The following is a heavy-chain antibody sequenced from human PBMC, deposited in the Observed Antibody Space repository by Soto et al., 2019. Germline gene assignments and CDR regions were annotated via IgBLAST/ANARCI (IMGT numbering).Heavy chain of an antibody. Sequence: VQLVESGGGLVKPGGSLRLSCAASGFTVSSNYMSWVRQAPGKGLEWVSVIYSGDSTYYADSVKGRFTFSRDNSKNTLYLQMNSLRAEDTAVYYCARVSSGGYCSSTSCYTYWYFDLWGRGTLVTVSS. CDR1: GFTVSSNY. CDR3: ARVSSGGYCSSTSCYTYWYFDL. D-gene: IGHD2-2*01. CDR2: IYSGDST. J-gene: IGHJ2*01. V-gene: IGHV3-53*01.